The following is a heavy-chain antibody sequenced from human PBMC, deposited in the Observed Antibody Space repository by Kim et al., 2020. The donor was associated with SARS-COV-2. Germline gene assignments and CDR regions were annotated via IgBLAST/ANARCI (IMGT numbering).Heavy chain of an antibody. D-gene: IGHD6-13*01. J-gene: IGHJ4*02. V-gene: IGHV1-46*01. Sequence: AQKFQGRVTMTRDTSTSTVYMELSSLRSEDTAVYYCARDQYSSSWYMSDYWGQGTLVTVSS. CDR3: ARDQYSSSWYMSDY.